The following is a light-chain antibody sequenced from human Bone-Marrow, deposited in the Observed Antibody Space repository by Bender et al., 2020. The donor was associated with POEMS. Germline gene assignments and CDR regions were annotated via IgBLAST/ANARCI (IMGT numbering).Light chain of an antibody. CDR2: DVT. V-gene: IGLV2-11*01. CDR1: SSDVGSYGL. CDR3: CSYARTHVYV. J-gene: IGLJ1*01. Sequence: QSALTQPPSASGSPGQSVTISCTGTSSDVGSYGLVSWYQQPPGTAPKLILYDVTQRPSGVPDRFSGSKSGNTASLTISGLQADDEADFYCCSYARTHVYVFGTGTTVTVL.